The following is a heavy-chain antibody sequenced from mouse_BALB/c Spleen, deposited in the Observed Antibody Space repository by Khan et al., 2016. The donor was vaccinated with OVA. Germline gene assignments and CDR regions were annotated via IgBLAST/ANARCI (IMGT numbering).Heavy chain of an antibody. CDR3: ARLAYYYNSEGFAY. CDR1: GFTFSTYG. Sequence: EVQLQESGGDLVKPGGSLKLSCAASGFTFSTYGMSWVRQTPDKRLEWVATISSGGHYPYYPDSVKGRFTISRDNAKNSLYLQMTSLKSEDTAIYYCARLAYYYNSEGFAYWGQGTLVTVSA. CDR2: ISSGGHYP. D-gene: IGHD1-1*01. J-gene: IGHJ3*01. V-gene: IGHV5-6*01.